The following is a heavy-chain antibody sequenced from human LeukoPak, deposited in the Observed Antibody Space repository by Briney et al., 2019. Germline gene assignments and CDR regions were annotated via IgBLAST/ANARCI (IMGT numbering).Heavy chain of an antibody. J-gene: IGHJ6*03. D-gene: IGHD3-10*01. CDR3: ARDYARTSGSYVYYYHYMDV. CDR2: ISGSGGST. CDR1: GFIFSSYA. V-gene: IGHV3-23*01. Sequence: PGGSLRLSCAASGFIFSSYAMSWVRQAPGKGLEWVSTISGSGGSTYYADSVKGRFTISRDNSKNTVYLQMNSLAAEDTAVYYCARDYARTSGSYVYYYHYMDVWGKGTTVTVSS.